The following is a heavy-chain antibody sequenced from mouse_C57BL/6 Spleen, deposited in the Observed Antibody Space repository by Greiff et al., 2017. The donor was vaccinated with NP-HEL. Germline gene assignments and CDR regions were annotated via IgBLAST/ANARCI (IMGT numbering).Heavy chain of an antibody. V-gene: IGHV1-69*01. Sequence: QVQLQQPGAELVMPGASVKLSCKASGYTFTSYWTHWVKQRPGQGLEWIGEIDPSDSYTNYNQKFKGKSTLTVDKSSSTAYMQRSSLTSEDSAVYYCALYGNYFYWGQGTLVTVSA. CDR2: IDPSDSYT. J-gene: IGHJ3*01. CDR3: ALYGNYFY. D-gene: IGHD2-1*01. CDR1: GYTFTSYW.